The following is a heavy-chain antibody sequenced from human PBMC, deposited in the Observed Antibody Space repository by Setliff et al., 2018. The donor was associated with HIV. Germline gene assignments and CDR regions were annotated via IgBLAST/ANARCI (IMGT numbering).Heavy chain of an antibody. CDR3: ARGTTPLGWFDP. Sequence: ASVKVSCKASGYSFTSYGVSWVRQAPGQGLEWMGWISAYNVNTNYAQKLQGRVTMTTDTSTSTAYMELGSLRSDDTAVCYCARGTTPLGWFDPWGQGTLVTVSS. CDR2: ISAYNVNT. D-gene: IGHD2-2*01. J-gene: IGHJ5*02. V-gene: IGHV1-18*01. CDR1: GYSFTSYG.